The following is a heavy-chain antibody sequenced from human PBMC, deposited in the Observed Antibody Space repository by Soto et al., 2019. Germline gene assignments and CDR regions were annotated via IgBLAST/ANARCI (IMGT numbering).Heavy chain of an antibody. CDR3: ARGGYCGGGSCYDTRYYYYYYGMDV. Sequence: ASVKVSCKASGYTFTSYYMHWVRQAPGQGLEWMGIINPSGGSTSYAQKFQGRVTMTRDTSTSTVYMELSSLRSEDTAVYYCARGGYCGGGSCYDTRYYYYYYGMDVWGQGTTVTVSS. CDR1: GYTFTSYY. CDR2: INPSGGST. J-gene: IGHJ6*02. V-gene: IGHV1-46*01. D-gene: IGHD2-15*01.